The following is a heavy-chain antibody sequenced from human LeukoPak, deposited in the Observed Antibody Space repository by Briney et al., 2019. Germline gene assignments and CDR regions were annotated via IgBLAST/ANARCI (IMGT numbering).Heavy chain of an antibody. CDR3: GRDRQRNQAFDI. Sequence: GGSLRLSCAASGFTLDDYGMRWVRQGPGKGLEWVSGINWKGISTGYADSVKGRFTISRDNAKNSLYLQMNSLRAEDTALYYCGRDRQRNQAFDIWGQGTMVTVSS. V-gene: IGHV3-20*04. J-gene: IGHJ3*02. D-gene: IGHD1-14*01. CDR2: INWKGIST. CDR1: GFTLDDYG.